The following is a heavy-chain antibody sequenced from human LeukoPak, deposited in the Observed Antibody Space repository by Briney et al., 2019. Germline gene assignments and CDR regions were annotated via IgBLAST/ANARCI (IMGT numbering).Heavy chain of an antibody. J-gene: IGHJ3*01. CDR1: GGSFSSHY. Sequence: KSSETLSFTCTVSGGSFSSHYWSWIRQPPGKGLEWIGYISYIGSTNYNPSLKSRVTISVDTSKKQFSLKLSSVTAADTAVYYCARDPTTVTKGLDVWGQGTMVTVSS. CDR2: ISYIGST. CDR3: ARDPTTVTKGLDV. D-gene: IGHD4-17*01. V-gene: IGHV4-59*11.